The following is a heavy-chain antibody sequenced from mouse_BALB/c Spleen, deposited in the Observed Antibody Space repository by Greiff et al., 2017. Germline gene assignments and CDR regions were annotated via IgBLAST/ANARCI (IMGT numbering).Heavy chain of an antibody. Sequence: VQLQQPGAELVKPGASVKLSCKASGYTFTSYWMHWVKQRPGQGLEWIGEINPSNGRTNYNEKFKSKATLTVDKSSSTAYMQLSSLTSEDSAVYYCASYRYDEAWFAYWGQGTLVTVSA. J-gene: IGHJ3*01. CDR3: ASYRYDEAWFAY. D-gene: IGHD2-14*01. CDR2: INPSNGRT. V-gene: IGHV1S81*02. CDR1: GYTFTSYW.